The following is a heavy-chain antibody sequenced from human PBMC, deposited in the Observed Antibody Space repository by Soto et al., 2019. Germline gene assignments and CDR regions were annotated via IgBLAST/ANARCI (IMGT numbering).Heavy chain of an antibody. Sequence: EVQLLESGGGLVQPGGSLTLSCAASGFRFRDYTMSWVRQAPGKVLESISVILSNYNTYYTDSVRGRFTISRDSSKNMLDLEMNTLRAEDTAVYYCARRVNGYFDYWGQGALVTFSS. CDR2: ILSNYNT. D-gene: IGHD2-8*01. CDR3: ARRVNGYFDY. CDR1: GFRFRDYT. V-gene: IGHV3-23*05. J-gene: IGHJ4*02.